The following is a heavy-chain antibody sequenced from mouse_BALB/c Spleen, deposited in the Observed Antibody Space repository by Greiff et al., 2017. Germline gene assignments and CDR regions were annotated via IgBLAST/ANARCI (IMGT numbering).Heavy chain of an antibody. CDR1: GYSITSDYA. Sequence: DVQLQESGPGLVKPSQSLSLTCTVTGYSITSDYAWNWIRQFPGNKLEWMGYISYSGSTSYNPSLKSRISITRDTSKNQFFLQLNSVTTEDTATYYCARNYYRSRETFFYAMDYWGQGTSVTVSS. CDR2: ISYSGST. J-gene: IGHJ4*01. V-gene: IGHV3-2*02. D-gene: IGHD2-14*01. CDR3: ARNYYRSRETFFYAMDY.